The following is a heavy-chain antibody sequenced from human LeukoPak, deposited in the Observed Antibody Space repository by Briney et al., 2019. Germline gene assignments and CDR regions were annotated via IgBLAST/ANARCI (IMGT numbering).Heavy chain of an antibody. CDR1: GFTFSSYA. CDR2: ISYDGSNK. V-gene: IGHV3-30-3*01. D-gene: IGHD2-8*01. CDR3: AKDSRARNGIYDPFDI. Sequence: GGSLRLSCAASGFTFSSYAMHWVRQAPGKGLEWVAVISYDGSNKYYADSVKGRFTISRDNSKNTLYLQMNSLRPEDTAVYYCAKDSRARNGIYDPFDIWGQGTMVTVSS. J-gene: IGHJ3*02.